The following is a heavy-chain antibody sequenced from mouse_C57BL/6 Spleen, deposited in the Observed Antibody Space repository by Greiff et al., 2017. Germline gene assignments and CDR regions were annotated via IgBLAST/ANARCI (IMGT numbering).Heavy chain of an antibody. Sequence: DVMLVESGGDLVKPGGSLTLSCAASGFPFSSYGMSWVRQPPAKRLEWVATISSCGCNTYYPASVKGRFTISRDNAKNTLYLQMSRLKSEDTAMYYSARLYYDMSNYYAMDYWGQGTSVTVAS. CDR1: GFPFSSYG. J-gene: IGHJ4*01. D-gene: IGHD1-1*01. V-gene: IGHV5-6*02. CDR2: ISSCGCNT. CDR3: ARLYYDMSNYYAMDY.